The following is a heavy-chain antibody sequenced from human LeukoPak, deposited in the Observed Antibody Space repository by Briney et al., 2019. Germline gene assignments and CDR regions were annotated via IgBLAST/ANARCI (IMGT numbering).Heavy chain of an antibody. CDR2: IYPNNGAT. Sequence: ASVKVSCKASGYTFSGSGWYLYWLRQAPGQGLECLGWIYPNNGATSYAQKFQGRDAMTRDTSVSTAYMELSRLRPDDTAVYFCARDGPAQMVEFDNWGQGTLVTVSS. D-gene: IGHD3-10*01. V-gene: IGHV1-2*02. CDR1: GYTFSGSGWY. CDR3: ARDGPAQMVEFDN. J-gene: IGHJ4*02.